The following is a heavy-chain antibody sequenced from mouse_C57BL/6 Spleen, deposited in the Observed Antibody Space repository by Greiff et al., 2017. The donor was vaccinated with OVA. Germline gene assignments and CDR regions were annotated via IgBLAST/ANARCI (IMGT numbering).Heavy chain of an antibody. V-gene: IGHV5-17*01. CDR1: GFTFSDYG. Sequence: EVKLQESGGGLVKPGGSLKLSCAASGFTFSDYGMHWVRQAPEKGLEWVAYISSGSSTIYYADTVKGRFTISRDNAKNTLFLQMTSLRSEDTAMYYCARTVSDYFDYWGQGTTLTVSS. J-gene: IGHJ2*01. CDR3: ARTVSDYFDY. CDR2: ISSGSSTI. D-gene: IGHD2-12*01.